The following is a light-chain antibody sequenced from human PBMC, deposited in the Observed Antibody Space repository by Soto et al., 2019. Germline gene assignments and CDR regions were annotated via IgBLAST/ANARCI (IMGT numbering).Light chain of an antibody. CDR1: QNIYSN. CDR2: RAS. Sequence: IVMTQSPATLSVSPGERATFSCRASQNIYSNIAWYQQRPGQAPRLLIYRASTRATGVPARFSGSGSGTEFTLTISSLQSEDFAVFYCQQYGTSEIIFGQGTRLEIK. CDR3: QQYGTSEII. V-gene: IGKV3-15*01. J-gene: IGKJ5*01.